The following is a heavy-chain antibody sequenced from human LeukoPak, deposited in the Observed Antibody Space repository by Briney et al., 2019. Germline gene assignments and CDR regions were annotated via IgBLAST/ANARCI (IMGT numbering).Heavy chain of an antibody. V-gene: IGHV4-59*12. CDR1: GGSISSYY. CDR2: MYYSGST. J-gene: IGHJ4*02. D-gene: IGHD3-22*01. CDR3: ARAPHFFDTSGSRYYFDY. Sequence: SETLSLTCTVSGGSISSYYWTWIRQPPGKGLECIGYMYYSGSTNYNPSLKSRVTISVDTSKNQFSLNLSSVTAADTAVYYCARAPHFFDTSGSRYYFDYWGQGALVTVSS.